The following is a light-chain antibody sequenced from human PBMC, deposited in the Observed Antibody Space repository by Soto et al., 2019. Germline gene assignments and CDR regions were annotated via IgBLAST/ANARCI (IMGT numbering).Light chain of an antibody. CDR2: GAS. CDR1: QTVSSNY. CDR3: QQYGSSPWT. J-gene: IGKJ1*01. Sequence: EVVLTQPPGTLSLSPGERATLSFRASQTVSSNYLAWCQQRPGQAPRLLIYGASTRAAGIPDRFSGSGSGTDFTLTISRLEPEDFAVYYCQQYGSSPWTFGQGTKVDIK. V-gene: IGKV3-20*01.